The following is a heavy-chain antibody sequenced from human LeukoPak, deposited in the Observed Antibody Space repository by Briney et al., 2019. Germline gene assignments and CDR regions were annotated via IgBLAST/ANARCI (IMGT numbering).Heavy chain of an antibody. V-gene: IGHV4-59*01. Sequence: SETLSLTCTVSGGSISSYYWSWIRQPPGKELEWIGYIYYSGSTNYNPSLKSRVTISVDTSKNQFSLKLSSVTAADTAVYYCARAGYCSGGSCLGRDAFDIWGQGTMVTVSS. CDR2: IYYSGST. CDR3: ARAGYCSGGSCLGRDAFDI. D-gene: IGHD2-15*01. J-gene: IGHJ3*02. CDR1: GGSISSYY.